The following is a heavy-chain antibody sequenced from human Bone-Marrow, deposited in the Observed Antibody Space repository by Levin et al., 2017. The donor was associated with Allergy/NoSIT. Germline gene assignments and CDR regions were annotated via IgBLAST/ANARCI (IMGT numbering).Heavy chain of an antibody. J-gene: IGHJ6*02. D-gene: IGHD3-22*01. CDR1: GFTFTTYA. CDR3: AKDSVQVVEPAPDDNSQPTLRMDV. V-gene: IGHV3-33*06. Sequence: PGGSLRLSCATSGFTFTTYAIHWVRQAPGKGLEWVAVIWYDGSNEYYADSVRGRFTISRDNSKNTLYLQMNSLRAEDTAVYYCAKDSVQVVEPAPDDNSQPTLRMDVWGQGTTVIVSS. CDR2: IWYDGSNE.